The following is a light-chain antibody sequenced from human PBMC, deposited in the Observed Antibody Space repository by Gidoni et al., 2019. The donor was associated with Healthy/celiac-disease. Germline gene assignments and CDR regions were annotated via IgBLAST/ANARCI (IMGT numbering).Light chain of an antibody. V-gene: IGLV1-44*01. CDR3: AAWDNSLNGWV. CDR2: SNN. CDR1: SSTIGSNT. J-gene: IGLJ3*02. Sequence: QSALLQPPSESATPGQRVTISCSGSSSTIGSNTVNWYQQLPGTAPKLLICSNNQRPSGVPDRFSGSKSGTSASLAISGLQSEDEADYYCAAWDNSLNGWVFGGGTKLTVL.